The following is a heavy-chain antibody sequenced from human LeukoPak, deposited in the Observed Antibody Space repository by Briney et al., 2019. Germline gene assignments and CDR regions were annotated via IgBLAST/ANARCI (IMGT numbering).Heavy chain of an antibody. J-gene: IGHJ4*02. CDR2: IYYSGNT. Sequence: SETLSLTCNVSGGSISSYYWSWIRQPPGKGLEWIGYIYYSGNTNYNPSLKSRVTISADTSKNQFSLKLSSVTAADTAMYYRARRRDNALSYFDYWGQGTLVTVSS. CDR1: GGSISSYY. CDR3: ARRRDNALSYFDY. V-gene: IGHV4-59*08. D-gene: IGHD1-14*01.